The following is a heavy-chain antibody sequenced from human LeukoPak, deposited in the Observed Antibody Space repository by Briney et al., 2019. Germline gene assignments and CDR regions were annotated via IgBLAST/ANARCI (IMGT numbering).Heavy chain of an antibody. CDR1: GYRFTSYW. D-gene: IGHD6-13*01. Sequence: GESLKISCNCSGYRFTSYWIGWVRQMPGKGLEWMGIIYPGDSDTRYSPSFQGQVTISADKSISAAYLQWSSLKASDTAMYYCARLFSSSWSALGYWGQGTLVTVSS. V-gene: IGHV5-51*01. CDR2: IYPGDSDT. J-gene: IGHJ4*02. CDR3: ARLFSSSWSALGY.